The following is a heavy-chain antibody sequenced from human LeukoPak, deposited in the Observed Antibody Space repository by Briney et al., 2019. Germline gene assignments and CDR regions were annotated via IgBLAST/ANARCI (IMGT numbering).Heavy chain of an antibody. Sequence: GGSLRLSCAASGFTFSSYAMHWVRQAPGKGLEWVAVISYDGSNKYYADSVKGRFTISRDNSKNTLLLQMHSLRAEDTAVYYCAKAGRAPTDFWSDYYTYYYALDVWGQGTTVTVSS. D-gene: IGHD3-3*01. CDR1: GFTFSSYA. CDR2: ISYDGSNK. J-gene: IGHJ6*02. V-gene: IGHV3-30-3*01. CDR3: AKAGRAPTDFWSDYYTYYYALDV.